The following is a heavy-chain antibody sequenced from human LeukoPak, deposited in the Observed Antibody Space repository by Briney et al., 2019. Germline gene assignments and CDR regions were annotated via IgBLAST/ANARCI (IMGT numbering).Heavy chain of an antibody. CDR3: ARVSTSYDYSYYMDV. Sequence: NPGGSLRLSCAASGFTFSSYSMNWVRQAPGKGLEWVSSISSSSSYIYYADSVKGRFTISRDNAKNSLYLQMNSLRAEDTAVYYCARVSTSYDYSYYMDVWGKGTTVTVSS. J-gene: IGHJ6*03. CDR2: ISSSSSYI. D-gene: IGHD6-6*01. CDR1: GFTFSSYS. V-gene: IGHV3-21*01.